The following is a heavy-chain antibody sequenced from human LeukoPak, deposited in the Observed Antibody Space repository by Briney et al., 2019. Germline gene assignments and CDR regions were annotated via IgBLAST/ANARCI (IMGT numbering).Heavy chain of an antibody. CDR3: ARDTIDEWLRLDADYYYYYMDV. CDR1: GFTFSSYW. V-gene: IGHV3-7*01. J-gene: IGHJ6*03. Sequence: PGGSLRLSCAASGFTFSSYWMSWVRQAPGKGLEWVANIKQDGSEKYYVDSVKGRFTISRDNAKNSLYLQMNSLRAEDTAVYYCARDTIDEWLRLDADYYYYYMDVWGKGATVTVSS. D-gene: IGHD5-12*01. CDR2: IKQDGSEK.